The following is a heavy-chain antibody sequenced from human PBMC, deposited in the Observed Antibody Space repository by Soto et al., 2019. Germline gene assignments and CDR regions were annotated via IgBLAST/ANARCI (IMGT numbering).Heavy chain of an antibody. CDR3: ARDRTYYDASRMDV. Sequence: EVQLVESGGGLVQPGGSLRLSCVASGIPVSSNYMTWVRQAPGKGLEWVSVLNSGGDTYYANSVKDRFTIARHDSTNTLFLQMNSLTAEDMAVYYCARDRTYYDASRMDVWGQGTTVTVSS. V-gene: IGHV3-53*04. J-gene: IGHJ6*02. CDR2: LNSGGDT. D-gene: IGHD3-3*01. CDR1: GIPVSSNY.